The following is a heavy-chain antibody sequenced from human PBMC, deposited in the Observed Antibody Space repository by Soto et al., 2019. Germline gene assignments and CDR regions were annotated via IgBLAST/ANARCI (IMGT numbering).Heavy chain of an antibody. CDR1: GDSISSVDHY. CDR2: IYHSGST. V-gene: IGHV4-30-4*01. Sequence: QVQLQESGPGLVKPSQTLSLTCTVSGDSISSVDHYWSCIRQPPGKGLEWIGYIYHSGSTYYNPSLRSRVTISIDTNKNQFSLRLSSVTVADTAVYYCARDDYSNFAYYGMDVWGQGTTVTVSS. D-gene: IGHD4-4*01. J-gene: IGHJ6*02. CDR3: ARDDYSNFAYYGMDV.